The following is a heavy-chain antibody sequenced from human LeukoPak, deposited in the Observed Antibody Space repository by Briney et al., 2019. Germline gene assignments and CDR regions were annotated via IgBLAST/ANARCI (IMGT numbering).Heavy chain of an antibody. CDR1: GYTFTDYY. V-gene: IGHV1-2*02. J-gene: IGHJ4*02. Sequence: ASVKVSCKASGYTFTDYYIHWVRQAPGQGLEWMGYINPQSGGTSSPQKFQGRVTMTTDASISTAYMELSRLTSDDTAVYYCAREGNGLLSKDLDYWGQGTLVTVSS. CDR3: AREGNGLLSKDLDY. CDR2: INPQSGGT. D-gene: IGHD2-15*01.